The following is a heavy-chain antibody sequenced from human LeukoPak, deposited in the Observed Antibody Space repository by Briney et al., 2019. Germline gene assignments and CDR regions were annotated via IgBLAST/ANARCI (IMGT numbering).Heavy chain of an antibody. CDR1: GFTFSSYG. V-gene: IGHV3-30*02. CDR3: ANMYYYDSSGFWSFDY. Sequence: GGSLRLSCAASGFTFSSYGMHWVRQAPGKGLEWVAFIRYDGSNKYYADSVKGRFTISRDNSKNTLYLQMNSLRAEDTAVYYCANMYYYDSSGFWSFDYWGQGTLVTVSS. D-gene: IGHD3-22*01. J-gene: IGHJ4*02. CDR2: IRYDGSNK.